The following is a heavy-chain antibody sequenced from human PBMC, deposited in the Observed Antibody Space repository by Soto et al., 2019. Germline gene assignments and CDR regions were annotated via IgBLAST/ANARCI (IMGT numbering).Heavy chain of an antibody. D-gene: IGHD3-22*01. J-gene: IGHJ4*02. CDR2: IWYDGSNK. CDR1: GFTFSSYG. Sequence: QVQLVESGGGVVQPGRSLRLSCAASGFTFSSYGMHWVRQAPGKGLEWVAVIWYDGSNKYYADSVKGRLTIYRDNSKNPLDLQMNSLGAEDKAVYYRARDRRFYDSSGYLLDYWGQGTLVPVSS. V-gene: IGHV3-33*01. CDR3: ARDRRFYDSSGYLLDY.